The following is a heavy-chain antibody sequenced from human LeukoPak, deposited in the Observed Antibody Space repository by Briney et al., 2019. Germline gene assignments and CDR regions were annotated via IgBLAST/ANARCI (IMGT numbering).Heavy chain of an antibody. CDR2: IYYSGNT. D-gene: IGHD3-10*01. Sequence: PSETLSLTCTVSGGSLSSSSHYWAWIRQPPGRGLEWIANIYYSGNTYYNPSLKSRVTILVDTSKNQFSLKLSSVTAADTAVYYCARTYYYGSGRTNWFDPWGQGTLVTVSS. J-gene: IGHJ5*02. CDR1: GGSLSSSSHY. V-gene: IGHV4-39*07. CDR3: ARTYYYGSGRTNWFDP.